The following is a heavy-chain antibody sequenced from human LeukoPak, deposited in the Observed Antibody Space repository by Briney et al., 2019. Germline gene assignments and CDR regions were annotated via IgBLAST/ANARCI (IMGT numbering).Heavy chain of an antibody. CDR2: ISPYNGNT. CDR1: GYTFTSYG. Sequence: GTSVKVSCKASGYTFTSYGISWVRQAPGQGFEWMGWISPYNGNTNYAQKLQGRVTMTIDTPTSTAYMELRSLRSDDTAVYYCARVQGYRSSSSCYPRFDPWGQGTLVTVSS. V-gene: IGHV1-18*01. CDR3: ARVQGYRSSSSCYPRFDP. D-gene: IGHD2-2*01. J-gene: IGHJ5*02.